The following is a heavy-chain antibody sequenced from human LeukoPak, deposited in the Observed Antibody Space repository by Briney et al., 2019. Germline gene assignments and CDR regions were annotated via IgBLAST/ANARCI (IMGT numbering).Heavy chain of an antibody. CDR2: ISAYNGNT. CDR3: ARRRTGQQLGPYYYYYYMDV. CDR1: GYTFTSYG. J-gene: IGHJ6*03. Sequence: ASVKVSCKASGYTFTSYGISWVRQAPGQGPEWMGWISAYNGNTNYAQKLQGRVTMTTDTSTSTAYMELRSLRSDDTAVYYCARRRTGQQLGPYYYYYYMDVWGKGTTVTVSS. D-gene: IGHD6-13*01. V-gene: IGHV1-18*01.